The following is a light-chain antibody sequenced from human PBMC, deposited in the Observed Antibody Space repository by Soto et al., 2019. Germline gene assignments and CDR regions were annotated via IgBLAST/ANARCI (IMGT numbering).Light chain of an antibody. V-gene: IGLV2-14*03. CDR1: SSDIGAYSF. CDR3: TSLTTSTTMI. CDR2: DVN. J-gene: IGLJ2*01. Sequence: QSALTQPASVSGSPGQSITISSTGTSSDIGAYSFVSWYQQHPGKAPKLMLYDVNIRPSGVSNRFSGSKSGNTASLTISGLQAEDEADYYCTSLTTSTTMIFGGGTKLTVL.